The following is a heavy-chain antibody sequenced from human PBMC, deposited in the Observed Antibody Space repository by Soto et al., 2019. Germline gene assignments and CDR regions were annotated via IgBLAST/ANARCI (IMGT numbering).Heavy chain of an antibody. Sequence: PGGSLRLSCAASGFTFSSYGMHWVRQAPGKGLEWVAVIWYDGSNKYYADSVKGRFTISRDNSKNTLYLQMNSLRAEDTAVYYCARDNSSGPYFDYWGQGTLVTVSS. D-gene: IGHD6-19*01. J-gene: IGHJ4*02. CDR1: GFTFSSYG. CDR3: ARDNSSGPYFDY. CDR2: IWYDGSNK. V-gene: IGHV3-33*01.